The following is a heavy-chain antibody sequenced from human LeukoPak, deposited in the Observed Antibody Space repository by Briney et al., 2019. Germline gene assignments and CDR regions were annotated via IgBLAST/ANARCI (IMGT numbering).Heavy chain of an antibody. CDR2: IYYSGST. CDR3: ASGVGATTSFDY. D-gene: IGHD1-26*01. CDR1: GGSINSYY. V-gene: IGHV4-59*01. Sequence: SETLSHTCTVSGGSINSYYWSWIRQPPGKGLEWIGYIYYSGSTNYNPSLKSRVTISVDTSKNQFSLKLSSVTAADTAVYYCASGVGATTSFDYWGQGTLVTVSS. J-gene: IGHJ4*02.